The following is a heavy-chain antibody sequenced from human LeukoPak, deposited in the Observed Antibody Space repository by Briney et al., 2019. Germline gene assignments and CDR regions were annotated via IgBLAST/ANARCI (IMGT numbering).Heavy chain of an antibody. J-gene: IGHJ3*02. CDR3: ASLVVANPGAFDI. CDR2: IYYSGST. CDR1: GGSISSYY. Sequence: SETLSLTCTVSGGSISSYYWSWIRQPPGKGLEWIGYIYYSGSTNYNPSLKSRVTISVDTSKNQFSLKLSSVTAADTAEYYCASLVVANPGAFDIWGQGTMVTVSS. V-gene: IGHV4-59*01. D-gene: IGHD2-15*01.